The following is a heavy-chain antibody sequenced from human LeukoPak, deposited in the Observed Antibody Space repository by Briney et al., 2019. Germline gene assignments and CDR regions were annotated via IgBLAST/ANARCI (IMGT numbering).Heavy chain of an antibody. CDR1: GYTFTSYA. D-gene: IGHD4-17*01. J-gene: IGHJ4*02. CDR2: INAGNGNT. CDR3: ARENYGDASFDY. V-gene: IGHV1-3*03. Sequence: ASVKVSCKASGYTFTSYAMHWVRQAPGQRLEWMGWINAGNGNTKYSQEFQGRVTITRDTSASTAYMGLSSLGSEDMAVYYCARENYGDASFDYWGQGTLVTVSS.